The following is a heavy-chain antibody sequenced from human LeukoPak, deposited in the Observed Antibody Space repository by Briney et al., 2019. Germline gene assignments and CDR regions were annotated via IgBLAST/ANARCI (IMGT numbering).Heavy chain of an antibody. V-gene: IGHV4-38-2*02. CDR1: GYSINSAYY. J-gene: IGHJ4*02. D-gene: IGHD3-22*01. CDR2: IYHSGST. Sequence: SETLSLTCTVSGYSINSAYYWGWIRQPPGKGLEWIGSIYHSGSTYYNPSLKSRVTISVDTSKNQFSLKLSSVTAADTAVYYCARLSSGYPFDYWGQGTLVTVSS. CDR3: ARLSSGYPFDY.